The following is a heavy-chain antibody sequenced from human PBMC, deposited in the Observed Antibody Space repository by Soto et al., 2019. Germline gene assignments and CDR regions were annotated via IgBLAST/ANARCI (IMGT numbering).Heavy chain of an antibody. V-gene: IGHV3-74*01. CDR3: ARGDRGAFDL. CDR2: IHSDGSST. CDR1: GFTFSYYW. D-gene: IGHD2-21*02. Sequence: EVRLVESEGGLVQPGGSLSLSCAASGFTFSYYWMHWVRQAPGQGLLWVSRIHSDGSSTTYADSVKGRFTIPRDNAKNTVSLQMNSLRVEDTGVYFCARGDRGAFDLWGQGTMVTVSS. J-gene: IGHJ3*01.